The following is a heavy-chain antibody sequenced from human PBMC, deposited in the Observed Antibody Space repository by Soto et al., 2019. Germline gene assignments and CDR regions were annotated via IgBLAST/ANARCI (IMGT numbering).Heavy chain of an antibody. J-gene: IGHJ4*02. CDR2: KYYRSKWYN. Sequence: SHTLSLICVTNGERISSSSGARTLIQQSPSRGLEWPGRKYYRSKWYNDNAVSVKSRIKSNPDRSSDQFSRKHNSVTPEDTAVYYCVRLEGDAVDYWRQGTLVTVSS. CDR1: GERISSSSGA. V-gene: IGHV6-1*01. CDR3: VRLEGDAVDY. D-gene: IGHD1-26*01.